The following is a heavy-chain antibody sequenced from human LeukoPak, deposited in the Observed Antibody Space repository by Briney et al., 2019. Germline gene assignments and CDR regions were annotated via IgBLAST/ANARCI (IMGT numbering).Heavy chain of an antibody. Sequence: SETLSLTCTVSGGPISSGDYYWSWIRQPPGRGLEWIGYIYHTGSTYYNPSLKSRVTLPVDRSKNQFSLKLSSVTAADTAVYYCATTYCSSTSCYTDSWGQGTLVTVSS. J-gene: IGHJ4*02. CDR1: GGPISSGDYY. D-gene: IGHD2-2*01. V-gene: IGHV4-30-2*01. CDR3: ATTYCSSTSCYTDS. CDR2: IYHTGST.